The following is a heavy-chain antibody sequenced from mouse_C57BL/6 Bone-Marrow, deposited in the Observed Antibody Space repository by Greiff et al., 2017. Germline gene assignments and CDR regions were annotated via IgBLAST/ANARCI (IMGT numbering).Heavy chain of an antibody. V-gene: IGHV5-6*01. D-gene: IGHD4-1*01. Sequence: EVQRVESGGDLVKPGGSLKLSCAASGFTFSSYGMSWVRQTPDKRLEWVATISSGGSYTYYPDSVKGRFTISRDNAKNTRYLQMSSLKSEDTAMYYCARRLLTGSYWGQGTLVTVSA. CDR3: ARRLLTGSY. CDR2: ISSGGSYT. CDR1: GFTFSSYG. J-gene: IGHJ3*01.